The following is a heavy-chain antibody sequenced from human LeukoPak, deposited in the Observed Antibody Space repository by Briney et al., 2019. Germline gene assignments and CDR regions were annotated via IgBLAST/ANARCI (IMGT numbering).Heavy chain of an antibody. V-gene: IGHV4-59*01. J-gene: IGHJ4*02. CDR1: GGSISSYY. Sequence: SETLSLTCTVSGGSISSYYWSWIRQPPGKGLEWIGYNYYSGSTNYNPSLKSRVTISVDTSKNQFSLKLSSVTAADTAVYYCARSGRGGSYYNGYWGQGTLVTVSS. CDR2: NYYSGST. CDR3: ARSGRGGSYYNGY. D-gene: IGHD1-26*01.